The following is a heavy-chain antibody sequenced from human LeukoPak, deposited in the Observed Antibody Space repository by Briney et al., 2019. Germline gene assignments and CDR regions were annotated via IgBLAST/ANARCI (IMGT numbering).Heavy chain of an antibody. D-gene: IGHD2-21*01. Sequence: GGSLRLSCAASGYTVSSNYMSWVRQAPGRGLEWVSVIYTGGTTYYADSVKGRFTISKDNSKNTLYLQMDSLRAEDTAVYYCAKYYVVGGTANAFDIWGQGTLVTVSS. CDR2: IYTGGTT. CDR1: GYTVSSNY. CDR3: AKYYVVGGTANAFDI. J-gene: IGHJ3*02. V-gene: IGHV3-53*01.